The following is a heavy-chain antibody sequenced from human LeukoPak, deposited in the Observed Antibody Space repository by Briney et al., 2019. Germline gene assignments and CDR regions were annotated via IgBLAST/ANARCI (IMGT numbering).Heavy chain of an antibody. D-gene: IGHD3-10*01. Sequence: PSETLSLTCSVSGGSISSYYWSWIRQPPGKGLEWIGYIYYSGSTNYNPSLKSRVTISVDTSKNQFSLKLSSVTAADTAVYYCARERGVNFDYWGQGTLVTVSS. CDR3: ARERGVNFDY. CDR1: GGSISSYY. V-gene: IGHV4-59*01. CDR2: IYYSGST. J-gene: IGHJ4*02.